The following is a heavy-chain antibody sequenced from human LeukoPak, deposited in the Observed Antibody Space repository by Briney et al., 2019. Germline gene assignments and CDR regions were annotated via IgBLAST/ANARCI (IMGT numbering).Heavy chain of an antibody. D-gene: IGHD6-13*01. CDR3: ARDKGRIYSSGWYGFDP. Sequence: ASVKVSCKASGYTFTSYGISWVRQAPGQGLEWMGWISAYNGNTNYAQKLQGRVTMTTDTSTSTAYMELRSLRSDDTAVYYCARDKGRIYSSGWYGFDPWGQGTLVTVSS. J-gene: IGHJ5*02. V-gene: IGHV1-18*01. CDR1: GYTFTSYG. CDR2: ISAYNGNT.